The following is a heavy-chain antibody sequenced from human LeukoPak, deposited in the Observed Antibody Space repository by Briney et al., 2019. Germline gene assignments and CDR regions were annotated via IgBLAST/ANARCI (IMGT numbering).Heavy chain of an antibody. V-gene: IGHV4-39*01. J-gene: IGHJ4*02. CDR3: ARRTKDSSGYYHFDY. D-gene: IGHD3-22*01. CDR2: IYSNGIT. CDR1: GGSISTTAHY. Sequence: PSETLSLTCTVSGGSISTTAHYWGWIRQPPGKGLEWIASIYSNGITYYSSSLKSRVTTFLDTSKNQFFLTLTSVTAADTAVYYCARRTKDSSGYYHFDYWGQGTLVTVSP.